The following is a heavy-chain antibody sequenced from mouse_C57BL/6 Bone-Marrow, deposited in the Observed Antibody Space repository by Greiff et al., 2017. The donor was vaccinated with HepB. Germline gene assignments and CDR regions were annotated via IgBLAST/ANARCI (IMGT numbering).Heavy chain of an antibody. CDR2: INPNNGGT. Sequence: EVKLVESGPELVKPGASVKIPCKASGYTFTDYNMDWVKQSHGKSLEWIGDINPNNGGTIYNQKFKGKATLTVDKSSSTAYMELLSLTSEDTAVYYCARGDYYGSSPFAYWGQGTLVTVSA. V-gene: IGHV1-18*01. CDR3: ARGDYYGSSPFAY. D-gene: IGHD1-1*01. CDR1: GYTFTDYN. J-gene: IGHJ3*01.